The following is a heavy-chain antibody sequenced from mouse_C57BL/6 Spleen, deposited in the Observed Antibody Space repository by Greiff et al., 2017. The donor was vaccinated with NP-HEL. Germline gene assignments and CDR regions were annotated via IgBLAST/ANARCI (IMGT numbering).Heavy chain of an antibody. CDR1: GFTFSSYA. CDR3: ARWGYYGYDDGYFDY. Sequence: EVKLEESGGGLVKPGGSLKLSCAASGFTFSSYAMSWVRQTPEKRLEWVATISDGGSYTYYPDNVKGRFTISRDNAKNNLYLQMSHLKSEDTAMYYCARWGYYGYDDGYFDYWGQGTTLTVSS. CDR2: ISDGGSYT. J-gene: IGHJ2*01. V-gene: IGHV5-4*03. D-gene: IGHD2-2*01.